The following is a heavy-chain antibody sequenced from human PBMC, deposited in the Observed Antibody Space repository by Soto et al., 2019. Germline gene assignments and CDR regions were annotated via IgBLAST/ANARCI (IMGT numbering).Heavy chain of an antibody. V-gene: IGHV3-30-3*01. J-gene: IGHJ1*01. D-gene: IGHD3-22*01. CDR3: AREEDSSGKAGTFLH. CDR1: GFTFTSAT. CDR2: ISGDVTIK. Sequence: QVQLVESGGDLVQPGRSLRLSCAASGFTFTSATMHWVRQSPEKGLEWVAVISGDVTIKIYGDSLKGRFTISRDNSKNTLSLEMNSLTTEDTGVYYCAREEDSSGKAGTFLHWGQGTLVTVSA.